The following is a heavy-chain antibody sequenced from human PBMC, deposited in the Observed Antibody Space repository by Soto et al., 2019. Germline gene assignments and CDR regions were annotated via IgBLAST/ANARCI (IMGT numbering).Heavy chain of an antibody. Sequence: PGGSLRLSCAASGFTFSSYGMHWVRQAPGKGLEWVAVISYDGSNKYYADSVKGRFTISRDNSKNTLYLQMNSLRAEDTAVYYCAKTLGPSSWTARHAFDIWGQGTMVTVSS. CDR3: AKTLGPSSWTARHAFDI. CDR1: GFTFSSYG. CDR2: ISYDGSNK. D-gene: IGHD6-6*01. V-gene: IGHV3-30*18. J-gene: IGHJ3*02.